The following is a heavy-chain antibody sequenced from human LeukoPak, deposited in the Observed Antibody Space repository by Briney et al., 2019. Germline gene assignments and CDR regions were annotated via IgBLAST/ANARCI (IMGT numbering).Heavy chain of an antibody. CDR3: AKNRQITMIVVVIPAFDY. CDR1: GFTFSSYA. V-gene: IGHV3-23*01. D-gene: IGHD3-22*01. Sequence: GGSLRLTCAASGFTFSSYAMSWVRQAPGKGLEWVSAISGSGGSTYYADSVKGRFTISSDNSKNTLYLQMNSLRAEDTAVYYCAKNRQITMIVVVIPAFDYWGQGTLVTVSS. J-gene: IGHJ4*02. CDR2: ISGSGGST.